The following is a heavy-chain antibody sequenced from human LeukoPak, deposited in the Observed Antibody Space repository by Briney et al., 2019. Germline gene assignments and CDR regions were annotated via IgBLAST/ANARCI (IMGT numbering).Heavy chain of an antibody. CDR3: ARAPYYYDSSGWVHY. CDR1: GFTFSSYS. J-gene: IGHJ4*02. CDR2: ISSSSSYI. V-gene: IGHV3-21*01. Sequence: GGSLRLSCAASGFTFSSYSMNWVRQAPGKGLEWVSSISSSSSYIYYADSVKGRFTISRNNAKNSLYLRMNSLRAEDTAVYYCARAPYYYDSSGWVHYWGQGTLVTVSS. D-gene: IGHD3-22*01.